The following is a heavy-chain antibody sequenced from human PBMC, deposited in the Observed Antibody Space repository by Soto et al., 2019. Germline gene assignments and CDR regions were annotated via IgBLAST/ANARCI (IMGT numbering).Heavy chain of an antibody. CDR1: GFTVSSNY. J-gene: IGHJ6*02. V-gene: IGHV3-53*01. D-gene: IGHD3-10*01. Sequence: GGSLRLSCAASGFTVSSNYMSWVRQAPGKGLEWVSVIYSGGSTYYADSVKGRFTISRDNSKNTLYLQMNSLRAEDTAVYYCARDLGRSGTPYYYGMDVWGQGTTVTASS. CDR2: IYSGGST. CDR3: ARDLGRSGTPYYYGMDV.